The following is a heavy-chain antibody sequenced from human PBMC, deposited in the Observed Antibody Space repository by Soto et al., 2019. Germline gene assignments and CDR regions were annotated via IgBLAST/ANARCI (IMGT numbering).Heavy chain of an antibody. V-gene: IGHV5-51*01. CDR3: ARHTNYYDSSGFEPYFDY. CDR2: IYPGDSDT. Sequence: GESLKISCKGSGYSFTSYWIGWVRQMPGKGLEWMGIIYPGDSDTRYSPSFQGQVTISADKSISTAYLQWSSLKASDTAMYYCARHTNYYDSSGFEPYFDYWGQGTLVTVSS. CDR1: GYSFTSYW. D-gene: IGHD3-22*01. J-gene: IGHJ4*02.